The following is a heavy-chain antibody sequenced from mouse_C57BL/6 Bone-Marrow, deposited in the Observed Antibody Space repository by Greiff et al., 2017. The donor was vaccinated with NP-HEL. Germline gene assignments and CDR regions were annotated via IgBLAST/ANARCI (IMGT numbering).Heavy chain of an antibody. Sequence: ESGPGLVKPSQSLSLTCSVTGYSITSGYYWNWIRQFPGNKLEWMGYISYDGSNNYNPSLKNRISITRDTSKNQFFLKLNSVTTEDTATYYCAREGLPPFAYWGQGTLVTVSA. V-gene: IGHV3-6*01. CDR2: ISYDGSN. CDR1: GYSITSGYY. D-gene: IGHD2-2*01. J-gene: IGHJ3*01. CDR3: AREGLPPFAY.